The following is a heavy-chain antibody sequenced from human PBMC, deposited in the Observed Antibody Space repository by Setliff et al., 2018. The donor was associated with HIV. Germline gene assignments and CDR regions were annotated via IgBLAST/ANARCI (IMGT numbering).Heavy chain of an antibody. V-gene: IGHV4-30-4*01. CDR3: ARVPFGSGSYYFDF. CDR1: GASVSSDDYY. D-gene: IGHD3-10*01. Sequence: PSETLSLTCTVSGASVSSDDYYWSWIRQPPGKGLEWIGYICYSGDTYYNATLQSRATILLDTSKNQFFLTLTSVTAADTAVYFCARVPFGSGSYYFDFWGQGTLVTVSS. CDR2: ICYSGDT. J-gene: IGHJ4*02.